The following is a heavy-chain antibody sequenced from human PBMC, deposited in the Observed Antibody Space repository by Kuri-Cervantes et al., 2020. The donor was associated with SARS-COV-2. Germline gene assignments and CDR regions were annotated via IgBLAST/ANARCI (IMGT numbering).Heavy chain of an antibody. D-gene: IGHD2-21*01. Sequence: GESLKISCAASGFTFSSYAMHWVRQAPGKGLEWVAIISYDGSNKYYADSVKGRFTISRDNSKNTLYLQMNSLRPEDTAVYYCARERVGAHDCWGQGTLVTVSS. CDR1: GFTFSSYA. CDR2: ISYDGSNK. J-gene: IGHJ4*02. CDR3: ARERVGAHDC. V-gene: IGHV3-30-3*01.